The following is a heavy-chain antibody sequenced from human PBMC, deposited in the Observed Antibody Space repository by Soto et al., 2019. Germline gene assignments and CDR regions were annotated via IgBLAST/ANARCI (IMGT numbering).Heavy chain of an antibody. J-gene: IGHJ4*02. CDR3: AIDRVGRLDY. V-gene: IGHV1-8*01. Sequence: QAQLLQSGAEVKKPGASVKVSCKASGYTFTSYDINWERQATGQGLEWMGWMNPNSGNTGYAQKCQGRVTMTMNTFVITAYMDLSSLRSEETALYYCAIDRVGRLDYWGEGTLVTVSS. CDR1: GYTFTSYD. CDR2: MNPNSGNT.